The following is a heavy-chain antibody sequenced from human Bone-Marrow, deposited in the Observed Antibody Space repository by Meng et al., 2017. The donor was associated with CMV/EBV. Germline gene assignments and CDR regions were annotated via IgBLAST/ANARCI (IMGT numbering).Heavy chain of an antibody. Sequence: VPLQQPRPGPLKPPHALSPPCAIPGESVSGTSDAWNWIRQSPSRGLEWLGRTYYRSKWYNDYAVSVKSRITINPDTSKNQFSLQLNSVTPEDTAVYYCARVGSSTSCYECYFDYWGQGTLVTVSS. D-gene: IGHD2-2*01. CDR3: ARVGSSTSCYECYFDY. J-gene: IGHJ4*02. CDR2: TYYRSKWYN. V-gene: IGHV6-1*01. CDR1: GESVSGTSDA.